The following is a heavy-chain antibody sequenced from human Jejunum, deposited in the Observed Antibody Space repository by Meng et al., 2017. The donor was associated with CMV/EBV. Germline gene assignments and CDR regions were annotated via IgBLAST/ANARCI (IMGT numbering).Heavy chain of an antibody. Sequence: SYGMPWVRQAPGKGLELVAYIRYDGSDKSYTDAVKGRFTISRDNSQSTLYLQMNSLRAEDTALYYCAKEDGTYTSGWPSYYYGMDVWGRGTTVTVSS. CDR3: AKEDGTYTSGWPSYYYGMDV. J-gene: IGHJ6*02. CDR1: SYG. V-gene: IGHV3-30*02. CDR2: IRYDGSDK. D-gene: IGHD6-19*01.